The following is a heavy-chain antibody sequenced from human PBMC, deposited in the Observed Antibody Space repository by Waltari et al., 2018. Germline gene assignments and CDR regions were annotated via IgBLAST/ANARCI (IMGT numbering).Heavy chain of an antibody. Sequence: QVQLVQSGAEGKKPGASVKVSCKTSGSIFTGSSINWVRQAPGQGLECMGWISGYNGNTKNEQNFQDRVTMTIDTSTTTAYMELRSLRSDDTAVYYCARGALGRVYYEYYFDSWGQGTLVTVSS. D-gene: IGHD3-3*01. J-gene: IGHJ4*02. V-gene: IGHV1-18*01. CDR1: GSIFTGSS. CDR2: ISGYNGNT. CDR3: ARGALGRVYYEYYFDS.